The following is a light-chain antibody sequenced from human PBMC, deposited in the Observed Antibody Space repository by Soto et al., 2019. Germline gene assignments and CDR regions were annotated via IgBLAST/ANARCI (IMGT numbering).Light chain of an antibody. CDR1: NSNVGAGFA. V-gene: IGLV1-40*01. Sequence: QSVLTQPPSVSGAPGQRVAISCTGNNSNVGAGFAVHWYQHHPGTAPKLLIYHNTNRPSGVPDRFSGSKTGTSASLAITGLQAEDEADYYCQSFDTSLSGYVFGTGTKLTVL. J-gene: IGLJ1*01. CDR3: QSFDTSLSGYV. CDR2: HNT.